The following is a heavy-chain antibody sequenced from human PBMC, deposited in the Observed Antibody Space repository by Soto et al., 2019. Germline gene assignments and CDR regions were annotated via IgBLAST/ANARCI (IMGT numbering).Heavy chain of an antibody. CDR1: GGSITSGGYS. D-gene: IGHD2-15*01. Sequence: QMQLQESGSGLVKPSQTLSLTCAVSGGSITSGGYSWSWIRQPPGKGLEWIGYIYRTGSTYYNPSLKSRVTISMDTSKNQVSLRLNSATAADTAVYSCAREDSGGVFDLWGQGTLVTVSS. CDR3: AREDSGGVFDL. V-gene: IGHV4-30-2*01. CDR2: IYRTGST. J-gene: IGHJ4*02.